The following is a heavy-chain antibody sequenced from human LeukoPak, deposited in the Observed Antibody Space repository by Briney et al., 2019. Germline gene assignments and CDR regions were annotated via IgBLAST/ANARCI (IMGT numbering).Heavy chain of an antibody. CDR3: ARGRGMGY. Sequence: GGSLRLSCAASGFTFTSYWMTWVRQAPGKGLEWLANIKEDGSEKYYVDSVKGRFTISRDNAKNSLYLQMNSLRAEDTAVYYCARGRGMGYWGQGTLVTVSS. CDR1: GFTFTSYW. J-gene: IGHJ4*02. V-gene: IGHV3-7*01. CDR2: IKEDGSEK. D-gene: IGHD3-16*01.